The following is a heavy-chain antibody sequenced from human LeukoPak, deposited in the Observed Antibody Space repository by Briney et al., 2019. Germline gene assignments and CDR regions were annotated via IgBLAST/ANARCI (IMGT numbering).Heavy chain of an antibody. Sequence: PGRSLRLSCTASGFTFGDSGMSWFRQAPGKGLEWVGFIRSKAYGGAVEYAVSVKGRFTISRDDSKSIDYLLMNSLKTEDTAVYYCSRAPYYDFWCDYWGQGTLVTVSS. CDR3: SRAPYYDFWCDY. CDR1: GFTFGDSG. V-gene: IGHV3-49*03. CDR2: IRSKAYGGAV. J-gene: IGHJ4*02. D-gene: IGHD3-3*01.